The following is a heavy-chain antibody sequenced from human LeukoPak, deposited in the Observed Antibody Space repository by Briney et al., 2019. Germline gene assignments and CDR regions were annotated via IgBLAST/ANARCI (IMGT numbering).Heavy chain of an antibody. CDR2: FDPEDGET. J-gene: IGHJ4*02. Sequence: ASVKVSCKASGYTFTSYGISWVRQAPGKGLEWMGGFDPEDGETIYAQKFQGRVTMTEDTSTDTAYMELSSLRSEDTAVYYCATDLGGNPYFDYWGQGTLVTVSS. V-gene: IGHV1-24*01. D-gene: IGHD4-23*01. CDR1: GYTFTSYG. CDR3: ATDLGGNPYFDY.